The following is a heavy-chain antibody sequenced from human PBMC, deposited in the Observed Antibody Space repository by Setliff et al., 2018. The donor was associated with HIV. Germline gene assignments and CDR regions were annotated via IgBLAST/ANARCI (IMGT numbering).Heavy chain of an antibody. Sequence: PGGSLRLSCAASGFTFNNAWMTWVRQAPGKGLEWVGHIKSKTDGGTTDYAAPVKGRFTISRDNSKNTLYLQMNSLRAEDTAVYYCAKEGSTAVAGYADYFQDWGQGTLVTVSS. V-gene: IGHV3-15*01. D-gene: IGHD6-19*01. CDR3: AKEGSTAVAGYADYFQD. CDR1: GFTFNNAW. J-gene: IGHJ1*01. CDR2: IKSKTDGGTT.